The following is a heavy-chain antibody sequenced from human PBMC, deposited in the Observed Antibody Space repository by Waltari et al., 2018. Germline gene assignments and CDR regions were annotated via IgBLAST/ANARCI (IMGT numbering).Heavy chain of an antibody. CDR3: ASDYGSGSFDAFDI. V-gene: IGHV4-39*01. CDR2: IYYSGST. D-gene: IGHD3-10*01. Sequence: PPGKGLEWIGSIYYSGSTYYNPSLKSRVTISVDTSKNQFSLKLSSVTAADTAVYYCASDYGSGSFDAFDIWGQGTMVTVSS. J-gene: IGHJ3*02.